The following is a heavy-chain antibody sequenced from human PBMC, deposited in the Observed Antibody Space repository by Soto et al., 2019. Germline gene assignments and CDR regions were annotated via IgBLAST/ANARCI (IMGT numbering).Heavy chain of an antibody. J-gene: IGHJ4*02. D-gene: IGHD3-10*01. CDR3: ARAYYGSPGAYY. Sequence: GGSLRLSCSASGFTFSSYWMHWVRQAPGKGLVWVSRINSDGSSTSYADSVKGRFTISRDNAKNSLYLQMNSLRAEDTAVYYCARAYYGSPGAYYWGQGTLVTVSS. V-gene: IGHV3-74*01. CDR1: GFTFSSYW. CDR2: INSDGSST.